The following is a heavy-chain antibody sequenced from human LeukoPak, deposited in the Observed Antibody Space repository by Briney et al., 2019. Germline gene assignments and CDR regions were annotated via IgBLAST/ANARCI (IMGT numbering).Heavy chain of an antibody. V-gene: IGHV3-33*01. Sequence: GRTLRLSCAASGFILSNYGMHWVRQAPGKGLEWGAVIWNDGSNKYYTDSVKGRFTISRDNSKNTVYLQMNSLRAEDTAVYYCARDKASGYDYFDYWGQGTLVTVSS. CDR2: IWNDGSNK. D-gene: IGHD5-12*01. CDR3: ARDKASGYDYFDY. J-gene: IGHJ4*02. CDR1: GFILSNYG.